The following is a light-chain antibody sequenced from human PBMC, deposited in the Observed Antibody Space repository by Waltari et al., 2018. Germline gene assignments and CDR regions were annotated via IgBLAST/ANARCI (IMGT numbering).Light chain of an antibody. Sequence: DIQMTKSPASLAASVVDRVTITCRASQSISSYLNWYQQKPGKAPKLLIYSASSLQGGVPSRFSGSGSGTDFTLSISSLQPEDFATYYCQQCYSHTRTFGQGTKVEIK. J-gene: IGKJ1*01. CDR1: QSISSY. CDR3: QQCYSHTRT. V-gene: IGKV1-39*01. CDR2: SAS.